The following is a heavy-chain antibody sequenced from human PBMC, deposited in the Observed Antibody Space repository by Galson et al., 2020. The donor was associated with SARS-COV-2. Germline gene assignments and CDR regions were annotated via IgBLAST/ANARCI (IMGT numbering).Heavy chain of an antibody. Sequence: GGSLRLSCAASGFTFSSYDMHWVRQAPGTGLEWVSAIGTAGDTYHPGSVKGRFTISRENAKNSLYLQMNSLRAGDTAVYYCARAVDTAIQTSRTYYSYYMDVWGKGTTVTVSS. V-gene: IGHV3-13*04. CDR1: GFTFSSYD. J-gene: IGHJ6*03. CDR2: IGTAGDT. CDR3: ARAVDTAIQTSRTYYSYYMDV. D-gene: IGHD5-18*01.